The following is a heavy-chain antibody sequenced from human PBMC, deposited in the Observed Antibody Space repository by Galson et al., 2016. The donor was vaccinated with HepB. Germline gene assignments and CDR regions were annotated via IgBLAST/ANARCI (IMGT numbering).Heavy chain of an antibody. J-gene: IGHJ4*02. D-gene: IGHD2-15*01. CDR3: TTDLPAIGGQGFDF. CDR2: IKNSAEGGTT. Sequence: SLRLSCAASGFTFSHAWMSWVRQAPGQGLEWVGHIKNSAEGGTTDYAAPVKGRFYISRDDSEDTVYLQLNSLKTEDTAMYYCTTDLPAIGGQGFDFWGEGILDTDSS. CDR1: GFTFSHAW. V-gene: IGHV3-15*01.